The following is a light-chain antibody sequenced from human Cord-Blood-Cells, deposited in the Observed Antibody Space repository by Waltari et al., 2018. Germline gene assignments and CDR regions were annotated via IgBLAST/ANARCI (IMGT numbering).Light chain of an antibody. CDR2: WAS. Sequence: IVLTQPPDSLPVSLGERPTIQCKSSQSVLYSSNNKNYLAWYQQKPGQPPKLLIYWASTRESGVPDRFSGSGSGTDFTLTISSLQAEDVAVYYCQQYYSTPITFGQGTRLEIK. V-gene: IGKV4-1*01. CDR1: QSVLYSSNNKNY. CDR3: QQYYSTPIT. J-gene: IGKJ5*01.